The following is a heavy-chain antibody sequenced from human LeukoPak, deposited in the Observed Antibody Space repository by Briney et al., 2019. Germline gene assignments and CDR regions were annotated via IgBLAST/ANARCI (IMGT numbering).Heavy chain of an antibody. V-gene: IGHV1-46*01. J-gene: IGHJ5*02. CDR3: ARGGYYDSSGYYYVYWFDP. CDR1: GYTFTSYY. Sequence: ASVKVSCKASGYTFTSYYMHWVRQAPGQGLEWMVIINPSGGSTSYAQKFQGRVTMTRDTSTSTVYMELSSLRSEDTAVYYCARGGYYDSSGYYYVYWFDPWGQGTLVTVSS. D-gene: IGHD3-22*01. CDR2: INPSGGST.